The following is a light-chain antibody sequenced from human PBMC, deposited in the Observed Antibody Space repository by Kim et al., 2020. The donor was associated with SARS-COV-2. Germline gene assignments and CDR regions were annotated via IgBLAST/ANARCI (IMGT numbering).Light chain of an antibody. V-gene: IGLV1-40*01. Sequence: QSVLTQPPSVSGAPGQTVTISCTGSTSNIGAGYVVHWYQQLPGTVPKILIYGNDQRPSGVPGRFSGSTSGTSASLAITGLQPEDEADYYCQSYDSSLTGSRVFGGGTQLTVL. J-gene: IGLJ3*02. CDR1: TSNIGAGYV. CDR3: QSYDSSLTGSRV. CDR2: GND.